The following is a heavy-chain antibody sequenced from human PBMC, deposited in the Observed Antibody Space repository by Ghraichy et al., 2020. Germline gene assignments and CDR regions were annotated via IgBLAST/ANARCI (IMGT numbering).Heavy chain of an antibody. V-gene: IGHV3-23*01. J-gene: IGHJ4*02. CDR1: GFTFSSYA. CDR2: ISGSGGST. CDR3: AKASSYYDSSGYYYYFDY. Sequence: LSLTCAASGFTFSSYAMSWVRQAPGKGLEWVSAISGSGGSTYYADSVKGRFTISRDNSKNTLYLQMNSLRAEDTAVYYCAKASSYYDSSGYYYYFDYWGQGTLVTVSS. D-gene: IGHD3-22*01.